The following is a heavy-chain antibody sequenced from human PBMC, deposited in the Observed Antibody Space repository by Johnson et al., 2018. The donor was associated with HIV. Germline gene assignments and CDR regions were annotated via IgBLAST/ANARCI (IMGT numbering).Heavy chain of an antibody. CDR1: GFTFSGSA. J-gene: IGHJ3*02. CDR2: IRSKPNNYAT. CDR3: SPLFAFDI. Sequence: VQLVESGGGLVQPGGSLKLSCAASGFTFSGSAVHWVRQASGNGLEWVGRIRSKPNNYATAYAASVKGRFTISRDDSENTAYLQMNSMKTEDSAVYYCSPLFAFDIWGQGTMVTVSS. V-gene: IGHV3-73*02.